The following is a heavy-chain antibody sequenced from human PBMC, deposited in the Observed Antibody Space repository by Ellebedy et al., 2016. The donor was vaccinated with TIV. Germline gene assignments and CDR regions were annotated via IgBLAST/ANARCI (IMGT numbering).Heavy chain of an antibody. J-gene: IGHJ4*02. D-gene: IGHD6-19*01. CDR2: IGTAGDT. CDR3: ARFRYTSFWHLGHNGLDY. CDR1: GFTFSSYD. Sequence: PGGSLRLSCAASGFTFSSYDMHWVRQATGKGLEWVSAIGTAGDTYYPGSVKGRFTISRENAKNSLYLQINNLRADDTAVYYCARFRYTSFWHLGHNGLDYWGQGTLVSVSS. V-gene: IGHV3-13*01.